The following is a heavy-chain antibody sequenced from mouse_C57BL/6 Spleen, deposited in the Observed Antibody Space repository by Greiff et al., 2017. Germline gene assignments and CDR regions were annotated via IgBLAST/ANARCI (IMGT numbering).Heavy chain of an antibody. Sequence: QVQLQQPGAELVKPGASVKMSCKASGYTFTSYWITWVKQRPGQGLEWIGDIYPGSGSTNYNENFKSKATLTVDTSSSTAYMQLSSLTSEDSAVYYSARDIRDYDYEYYLDYWGQGTTLTVSS. J-gene: IGHJ2*01. V-gene: IGHV1-55*01. CDR2: IYPGSGST. D-gene: IGHD2-4*01. CDR3: ARDIRDYDYEYYLDY. CDR1: GYTFTSYW.